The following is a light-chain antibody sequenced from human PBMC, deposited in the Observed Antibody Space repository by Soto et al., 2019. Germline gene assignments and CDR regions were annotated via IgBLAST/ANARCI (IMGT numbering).Light chain of an antibody. CDR3: QQRSYWPLT. Sequence: EIVLTQSPATLSLSPGERASLSCRASQSVDNHLAWYQQKPGQAPRLLIYDASNRATDIPVRFSGSGSGTDFTLTINSLEPEDFVVYYCQQRSYWPLTFGQGTKVDI. CDR2: DAS. V-gene: IGKV3-11*01. CDR1: QSVDNH. J-gene: IGKJ1*01.